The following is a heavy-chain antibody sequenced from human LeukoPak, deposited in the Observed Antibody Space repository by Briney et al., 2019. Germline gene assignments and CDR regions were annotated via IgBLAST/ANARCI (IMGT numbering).Heavy chain of an antibody. D-gene: IGHD1-26*01. J-gene: IGHJ4*02. V-gene: IGHV3-30*15. Sequence: DSVKGRFPISRDNSKNTLYLQMSSLRVEDTAVYYCAREYSGSYYEVDYWGQGALVTVSS. CDR3: AREYSGSYYEVDY.